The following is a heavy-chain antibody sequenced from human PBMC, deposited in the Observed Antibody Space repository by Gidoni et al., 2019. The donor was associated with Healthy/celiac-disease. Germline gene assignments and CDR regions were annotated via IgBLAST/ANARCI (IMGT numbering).Heavy chain of an antibody. J-gene: IGHJ4*02. CDR2: IYYSGST. CDR3: AKTPSGGEGQIY. V-gene: IGHV4-39*01. Sequence: QLPLQESGPGLVTPSETLSLTCPVSGGSLSSRSYYWGWIRQPPGKGLEWIGSIYYSGSTYYNPSLKSRVTISVDTAKNQFSLKLSSVTAADTAVYYCAKTPSGGEGQIYWGQGTLVTVSS. D-gene: IGHD3-10*01. CDR1: GGSLSSRSYY.